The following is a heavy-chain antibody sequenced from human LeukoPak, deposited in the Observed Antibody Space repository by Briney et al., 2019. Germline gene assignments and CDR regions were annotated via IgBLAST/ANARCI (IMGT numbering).Heavy chain of an antibody. Sequence: ASVKVSCKASGYTFTGYYMHWVRQAPGQGLEWMGWINPNSGGTNYAQKFQGRVTMTRDTSISTAYMELSRLRSDDTAVYYCARVGDYGDYEDFDYWGQGTLVTVSS. CDR2: INPNSGGT. CDR1: GYTFTGYY. V-gene: IGHV1-2*02. J-gene: IGHJ4*02. D-gene: IGHD4-17*01. CDR3: ARVGDYGDYEDFDY.